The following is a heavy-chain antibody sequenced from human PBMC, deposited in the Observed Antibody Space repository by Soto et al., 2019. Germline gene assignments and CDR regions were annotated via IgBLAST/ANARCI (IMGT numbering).Heavy chain of an antibody. J-gene: IGHJ6*02. CDR1: GGSISSGGYY. V-gene: IGHV4-31*03. D-gene: IGHD3-3*01. Sequence: PSETLSLTCTVSGGSISSGGYYWSWIRQHPGKGLEWIGYIYYSGSTYYNPSLKSRVTISVDTSKNQFSLKLSSVTAADTAVYYCARGSYYDFWSGYSPDYYYYYGMDVWGQGTTVTVSS. CDR3: ARGSYYDFWSGYSPDYYYYYGMDV. CDR2: IYYSGST.